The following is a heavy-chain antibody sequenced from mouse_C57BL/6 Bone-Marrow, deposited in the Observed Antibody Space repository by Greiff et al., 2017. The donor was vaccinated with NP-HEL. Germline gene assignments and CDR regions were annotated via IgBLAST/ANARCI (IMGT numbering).Heavy chain of an antibody. CDR3: ARGTTVVLDY. CDR1: GYTFTDYY. D-gene: IGHD1-1*01. J-gene: IGHJ2*01. CDR2: INPYNGGT. Sequence: EVKLMESGPVLVKPGASVKMSCKASGYTFTDYYMNWVKQSHGKSLEWIGVINPYNGGTSYNQKFKGKATLTVDKSSSTAYMELNSLTSEDSAVYYCARGTTVVLDYWGQGTTLTVSS. V-gene: IGHV1-19*01.